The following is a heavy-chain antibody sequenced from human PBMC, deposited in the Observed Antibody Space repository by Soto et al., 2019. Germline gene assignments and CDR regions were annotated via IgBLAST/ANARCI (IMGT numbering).Heavy chain of an antibody. CDR3: ARVKRSTSRLDP. V-gene: IGHV4-59*01. CDR2: VYYSGST. J-gene: IGHJ5*02. CDR1: GGSISSYY. D-gene: IGHD1-26*01. Sequence: PSETLSLTCTFSGGSISSYYWSLIRQPPGKGLEWIGYVYYSGSTSYNPSLETGVTISVDTSKNQFSLKLTSVTPADTAIYYCARVKRSTSRLDPWGQGTLVTVSS.